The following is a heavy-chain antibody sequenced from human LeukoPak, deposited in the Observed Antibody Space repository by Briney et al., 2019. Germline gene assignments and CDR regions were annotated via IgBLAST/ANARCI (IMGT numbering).Heavy chain of an antibody. Sequence: ASVKVSCKASGYTFTGYYMHWVRQAPGQGLECMGWINPNSGGTNYAQKFQGRVTMTRDTSISTAYMELSRLRSDDTAVYYCARVPSNDYGSLDYWGQGTLVTVSS. J-gene: IGHJ4*02. CDR2: INPNSGGT. CDR3: ARVPSNDYGSLDY. D-gene: IGHD4-17*01. CDR1: GYTFTGYY. V-gene: IGHV1-2*02.